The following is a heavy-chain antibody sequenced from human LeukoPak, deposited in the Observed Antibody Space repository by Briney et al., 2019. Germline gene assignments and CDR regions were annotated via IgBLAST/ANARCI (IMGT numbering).Heavy chain of an antibody. CDR1: GFTFGDYA. Sequence: PGRSLRLSCTASGFTFGDYAMSWVRQAPGKGLEWVGFIRSKAYGGTTEYAASVKGRFTISRDDSKSIAYLQMNSLKTEDTAVYYCTRDIAVAGTYYYYGMDVWGQGTTVTVSS. J-gene: IGHJ6*02. V-gene: IGHV3-49*04. D-gene: IGHD6-19*01. CDR3: TRDIAVAGTYYYYGMDV. CDR2: IRSKAYGGTT.